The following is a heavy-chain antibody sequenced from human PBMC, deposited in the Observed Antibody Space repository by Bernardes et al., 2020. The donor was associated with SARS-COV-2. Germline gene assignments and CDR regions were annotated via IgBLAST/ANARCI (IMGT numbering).Heavy chain of an antibody. CDR2: ISSTSSTI. D-gene: IGHD3-10*01. Sequence: GGSLRLSCAASGFTFSSYSMSRVRQAPGKGLEWVSYISSTSSTIFYADSVKGRFTISRDDAKKSLYLQMNSLRDEDTAVYYCARGRKEFDAYWGQGTLVTVSS. V-gene: IGHV3-48*02. J-gene: IGHJ4*02. CDR1: GFTFSSYS. CDR3: ARGRKEFDAY.